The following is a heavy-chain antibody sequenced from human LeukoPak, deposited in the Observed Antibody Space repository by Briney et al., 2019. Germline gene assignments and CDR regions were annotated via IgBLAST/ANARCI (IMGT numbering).Heavy chain of an antibody. J-gene: IGHJ4*02. Sequence: SVKVSCKASGGTFSSYAISWVRQAPGQGLEWMGRIIPILGIANYAQKFQGRVTITADESTSTAYMELSSLRSEDTAVYYCARDNLDVVAGTFDYWGQGTLVTVSS. CDR3: ARDNLDVVAGTFDY. CDR1: GGTFSSYA. CDR2: IIPILGIA. V-gene: IGHV1-69*04. D-gene: IGHD6-19*01.